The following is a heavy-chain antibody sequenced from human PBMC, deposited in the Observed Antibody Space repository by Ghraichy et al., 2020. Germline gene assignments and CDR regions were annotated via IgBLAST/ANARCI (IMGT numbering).Heavy chain of an antibody. J-gene: IGHJ4*02. V-gene: IGHV1-2*02. D-gene: IGHD2-15*01. CDR2: VSPKSGGT. CDR1: GFTFSDYY. CDR3: AREDLLTQVFAF. Sequence: ASVKVSCKTSGFTFSDYYMHCVRQAPGQGLECMGWVSPKSGGTNYSPKFQGRVTMTRDPSITAIYMELNKLTSDDTAVYYCAREDLLTQVFAFWGQGALVTVSS.